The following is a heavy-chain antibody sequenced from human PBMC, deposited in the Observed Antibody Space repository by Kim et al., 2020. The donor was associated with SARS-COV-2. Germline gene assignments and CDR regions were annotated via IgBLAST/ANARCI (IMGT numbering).Heavy chain of an antibody. V-gene: IGHV3-30*01. CDR3: ARDGVVPAAKGYYGMDV. Sequence: VKGRFTISRDNSKNPLYLQMNSLRAEDTAVYYCARDGVVPAAKGYYGMDVWGQGTTVTVSS. J-gene: IGHJ6*02. D-gene: IGHD2-2*01.